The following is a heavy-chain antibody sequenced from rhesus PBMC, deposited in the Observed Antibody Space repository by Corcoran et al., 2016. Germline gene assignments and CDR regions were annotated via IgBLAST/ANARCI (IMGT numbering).Heavy chain of an antibody. J-gene: IGHJ4*01. CDR1: GYSFTSYY. CDR3: TIAAPHSGSWFDF. D-gene: IGHD6-25*01. Sequence: QVQLVQSGAEIKQPGASVKLSCKASGYSFTSYYMHWVRQAPGQGLEWIGLISPYNDNKGYAQNFQGRVTITTDTSTSTGYMELSSLRSEDTAMYYCTIAAPHSGSWFDFWGKGVLVTVST. CDR2: ISPYNDNK. V-gene: IGHV1-1*01.